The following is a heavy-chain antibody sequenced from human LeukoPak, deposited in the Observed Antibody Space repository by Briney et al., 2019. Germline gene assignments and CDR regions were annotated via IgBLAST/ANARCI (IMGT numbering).Heavy chain of an antibody. Sequence: GASVKVSCKASGGTFSSYAISWVRQAPGQGLEWMGGIIPIFGTANYAQKFQGRVTITADESTSTAYVELSSLRSDDTAVYYCARLSTWELLPDYWGQGTLVTVSS. V-gene: IGHV1-69*13. CDR2: IIPIFGTA. CDR3: ARLSTWELLPDY. J-gene: IGHJ4*02. D-gene: IGHD1-26*01. CDR1: GGTFSSYA.